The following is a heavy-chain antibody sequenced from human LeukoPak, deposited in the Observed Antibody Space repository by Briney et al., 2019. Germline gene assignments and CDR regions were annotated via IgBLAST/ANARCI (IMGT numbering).Heavy chain of an antibody. D-gene: IGHD3-10*01. J-gene: IGHJ4*02. CDR2: IKQDGSEK. V-gene: IGHV3-7*01. Sequence: GGSLRLSCAASGSTFSSYWMSWVRQAPRKGLEWVANIKQDGSEKYYVDSVKGRFTISRDNAKNSLYLQMNSLRAEDTAVYYCAREGAVLLWFGVPLDYWGQGTLVTVSS. CDR1: GSTFSSYW. CDR3: AREGAVLLWFGVPLDY.